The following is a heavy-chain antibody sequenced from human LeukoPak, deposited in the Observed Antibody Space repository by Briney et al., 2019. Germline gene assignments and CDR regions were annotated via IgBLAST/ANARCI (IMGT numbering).Heavy chain of an antibody. CDR3: ARGTPWDDYGDYGSH. V-gene: IGHV3-30*04. Sequence: GRSLRLSCAASGFTFSSYAMHWVRQAPGKGLEWVAVISYDGSNKYYADCVKDRFTISRDNSKNTLYLQMNSLRAEDTAVYYCARGTPWDDYGDYGSHWGQGTLVTVSS. D-gene: IGHD4-17*01. J-gene: IGHJ4*02. CDR1: GFTFSSYA. CDR2: ISYDGSNK.